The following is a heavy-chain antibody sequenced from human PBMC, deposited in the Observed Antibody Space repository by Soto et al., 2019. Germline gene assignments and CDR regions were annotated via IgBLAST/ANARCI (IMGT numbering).Heavy chain of an antibody. D-gene: IGHD3-10*01. CDR2: IKSKTDGGTT. CDR3: TTDGARLLWFGEPHFDY. V-gene: IGHV3-15*01. J-gene: IGHJ4*02. Sequence: GGSLRLSCAASGFTFSNAWMSWVRQAPGKGLEWVGRIKSKTDGGTTDYAAPVKGRFTISRDDSKNTLYLQMNSLKTEDTAVYYCTTDGARLLWFGEPHFDYWGQGTLVTVSS. CDR1: GFTFSNAW.